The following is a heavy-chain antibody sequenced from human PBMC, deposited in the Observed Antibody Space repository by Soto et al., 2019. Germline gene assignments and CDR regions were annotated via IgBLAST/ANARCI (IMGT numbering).Heavy chain of an antibody. Sequence: QVQLQESGPGLVKPSETLSLTCTVSGVSISSYYWSWIRQPPGEGLEWIGFIFYSGCTSDNPARKTRVTISTDPSEYQFSLKLSSVTASDTAVYHCASMIGDPVLSFDSWGQGPLVAVSS. V-gene: IGHV4-59*01. J-gene: IGHJ5*01. D-gene: IGHD3-10*02. CDR3: ASMIGDPVLSFDS. CDR1: GVSISSYY. CDR2: IFYSGCT.